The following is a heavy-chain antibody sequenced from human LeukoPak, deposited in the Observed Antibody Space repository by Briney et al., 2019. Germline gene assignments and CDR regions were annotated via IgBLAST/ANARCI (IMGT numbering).Heavy chain of an antibody. J-gene: IGHJ5*02. CDR1: GGSFSGYY. V-gene: IGHV4-34*01. CDR2: INHSGST. Sequence: PSETLSLTCGVYGGSFSGYYWSWLRQPPGKGLEWIGEINHSGSTNYNPSLKSRVTISVDRSKNQFSLKLSSVTAADTAVYYCARGLRDTAMVHGYNWFDPWGQGTLVTVSS. D-gene: IGHD5-18*01. CDR3: ARGLRDTAMVHGYNWFDP.